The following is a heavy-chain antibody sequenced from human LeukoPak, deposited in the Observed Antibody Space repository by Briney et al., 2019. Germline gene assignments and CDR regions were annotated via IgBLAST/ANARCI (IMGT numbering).Heavy chain of an antibody. J-gene: IGHJ5*02. CDR2: IYYSGTT. CDR1: GDSISGSTYY. Sequence: PSETLSLTCTVSGDSISGSTYYWGWIRQPPGKGLDWIGSIYYSGTTNYNPSLKSRVTISIDTSKNHFSLSLISVTAADTAVYYCATGASGPRLGSWGQGTLVTVSS. V-gene: IGHV4-39*02. CDR3: ATGASGPRLGS. D-gene: IGHD3-3*01.